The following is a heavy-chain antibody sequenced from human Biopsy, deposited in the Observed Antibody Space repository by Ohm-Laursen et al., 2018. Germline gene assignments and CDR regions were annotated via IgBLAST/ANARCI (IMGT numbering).Heavy chain of an antibody. CDR1: GYTFSDYQ. CDR2: INQAEAT. J-gene: IGHJ4*02. V-gene: IGHV4-34*08. CDR3: GNEVHGRDY. D-gene: IGHD2-15*01. Sequence: SETLSLTCAVFGYTFSDYQWSWIRQPPGKGLEWIGQINQAEATNYIPSLKRRVSISADASKYEFSLRLTSVTAADTAVYLCGNEVHGRDYWGLGAQVTVSS.